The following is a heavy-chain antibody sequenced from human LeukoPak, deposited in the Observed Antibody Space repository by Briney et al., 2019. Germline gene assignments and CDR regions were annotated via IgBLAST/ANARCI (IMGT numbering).Heavy chain of an antibody. Sequence: GGSLRLSCAASGFTFSSYAMSWVRQAPGKGLEWVSAISGSGGSTYYADSVKGRFTISRDNSKNMLYLQMNSLRAEDTAVYYCASRLSYCSGGSCYSHHDAFDIWGQGTMVTVSS. CDR1: GFTFSSYA. J-gene: IGHJ3*02. V-gene: IGHV3-23*01. CDR3: ASRLSYCSGGSCYSHHDAFDI. CDR2: ISGSGGST. D-gene: IGHD2-15*01.